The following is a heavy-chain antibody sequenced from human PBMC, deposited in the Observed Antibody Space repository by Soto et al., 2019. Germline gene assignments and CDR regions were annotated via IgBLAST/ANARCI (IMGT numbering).Heavy chain of an antibody. V-gene: IGHV1-3*01. Sequence: QVQLVQSGAEVKKPGASVKVSCKASGYTFTSYAMHWVRQAPGQRLEWMGWINAGNGNTKYSQKFQGRVTITRDTSASTAYMGLSSLRSEDTAVYYCARGYSGYDFSLFDYWGQGTLVTVSS. D-gene: IGHD5-12*01. CDR3: ARGYSGYDFSLFDY. CDR1: GYTFTSYA. CDR2: INAGNGNT. J-gene: IGHJ4*02.